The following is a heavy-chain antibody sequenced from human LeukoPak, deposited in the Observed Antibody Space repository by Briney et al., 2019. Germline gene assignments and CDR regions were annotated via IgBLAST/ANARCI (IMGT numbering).Heavy chain of an antibody. Sequence: SQTLSLTCTVSGGSISSGDYYWSWIRQPPGKGLEWIGYIYYSGSTYYNPSLKSRVTISVDTSKNQFSLKLSSVTAADTAVYYCAREVPGCSGGSCYSTGSWFDPWGQGTLVTVS. D-gene: IGHD2-15*01. CDR3: AREVPGCSGGSCYSTGSWFDP. CDR2: IYYSGST. J-gene: IGHJ5*02. CDR1: GGSISSGDYY. V-gene: IGHV4-30-4*01.